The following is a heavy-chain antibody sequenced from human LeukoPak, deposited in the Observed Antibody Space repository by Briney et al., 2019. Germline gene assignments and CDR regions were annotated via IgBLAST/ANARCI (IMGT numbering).Heavy chain of an antibody. V-gene: IGHV3-21*01. CDR2: ISSTSTYI. Sequence: GGSLRLFCVASGFAFSDDSMNWVRQPPGKGLEWVSSISSTSTYIYYADSVKGRFTISRDNARNSLFLQMNNLRVDDSAVYYCAREYTAMAYDYWGQGNLVTVSS. CDR3: AREYTAMAYDY. CDR1: GFAFSDDS. D-gene: IGHD5-18*01. J-gene: IGHJ4*02.